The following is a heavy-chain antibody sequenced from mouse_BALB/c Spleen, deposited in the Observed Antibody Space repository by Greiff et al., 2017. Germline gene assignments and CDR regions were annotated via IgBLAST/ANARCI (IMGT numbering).Heavy chain of an antibody. Sequence: VQLQQSGPELVKPGASVKMSCKASGYTFTSYVMHWVKQKPGQGLEWIGYINPYNDGTKYNEKFKGKATLTSDKSSSTAYMELSSLTSEDSAVYYCARGRWDWYFDVWGAGTTVTVSS. D-gene: IGHD1-1*02. CDR2: INPYNDGT. CDR3: ARGRWDWYFDV. J-gene: IGHJ1*01. V-gene: IGHV1-14*01. CDR1: GYTFTSYV.